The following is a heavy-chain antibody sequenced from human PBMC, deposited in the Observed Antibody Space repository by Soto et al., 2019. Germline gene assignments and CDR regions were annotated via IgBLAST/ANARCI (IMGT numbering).Heavy chain of an antibody. Sequence: SETLSLTCTVSGGSISSYYWSWIRQPPGKGLEWIGYIYYSGSTNYNPSLKSRVTISVDTSKNQFSLKLSSVTAADTAVHYCARGYSFGAGGLDYWGQGTLVTVSS. CDR1: GGSISSYY. J-gene: IGHJ4*02. CDR3: ARGYSFGAGGLDY. V-gene: IGHV4-59*01. CDR2: IYYSGST. D-gene: IGHD5-18*01.